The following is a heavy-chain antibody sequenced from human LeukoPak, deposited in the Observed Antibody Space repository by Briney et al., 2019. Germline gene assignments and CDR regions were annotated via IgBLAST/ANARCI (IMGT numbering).Heavy chain of an antibody. V-gene: IGHV4-59*01. Sequence: SETLSLTCTVSGGSISSYYWSWIRQPPGKGLEWIGSIYHSGSTYYNPSLKSRVTISVDTSKNQFSLKLSSVTAADTAVYYCARGFRGASFDYWGQGTLVTVSS. J-gene: IGHJ4*02. D-gene: IGHD1-26*01. CDR2: IYHSGST. CDR3: ARGFRGASFDY. CDR1: GGSISSYY.